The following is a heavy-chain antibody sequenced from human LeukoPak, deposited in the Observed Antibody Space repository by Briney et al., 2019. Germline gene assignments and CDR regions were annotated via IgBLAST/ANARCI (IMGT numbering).Heavy chain of an antibody. CDR3: ASLYYYYDSSGYYAYYFDY. V-gene: IGHV3-23*01. Sequence: GGSLRLSCAASGFTFSSYAMSWVRQAPGKGLEWVSAITGSGGGTYYADSVEGRFTISRDNAKNSLYLQMNSLRAEDTAVYYCASLYYYYDSSGYYAYYFDYWGQGTLVTVSS. D-gene: IGHD3-22*01. J-gene: IGHJ4*02. CDR2: ITGSGGGT. CDR1: GFTFSSYA.